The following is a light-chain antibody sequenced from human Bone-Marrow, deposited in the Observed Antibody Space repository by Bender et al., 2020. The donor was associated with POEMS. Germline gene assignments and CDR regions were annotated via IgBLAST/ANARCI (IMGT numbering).Light chain of an antibody. CDR2: DVS. V-gene: IGLV2-14*03. CDR3: SSYAGTSTWV. Sequence: QSALTQPASVSGSPGQSITISCTGTSSDIGSYNYVSWYQQHPGKAPKLMIYDVSDRPSGVSNRFSGSKSGKTASLTISGLQPEDEADYYCSSYAGTSTWVFGGGTKLTVL. J-gene: IGLJ3*02. CDR1: SSDIGSYNY.